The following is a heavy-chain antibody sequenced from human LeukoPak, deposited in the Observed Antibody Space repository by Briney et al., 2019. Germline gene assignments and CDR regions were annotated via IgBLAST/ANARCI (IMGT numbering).Heavy chain of an antibody. D-gene: IGHD5-24*01. CDR1: GFTFSSYG. CDR3: AKEGDRRDGYNYYYYYMDV. J-gene: IGHJ6*03. V-gene: IGHV3-30*18. CDR2: ISYDGSNK. Sequence: GGSLRLSCAASGFTFSSYGMHWVRQAPGKGLEWVAVISYDGSNKYYADPVKGRFTISRDNSKNTLYLQMNSLRAEDTAVYYCAKEGDRRDGYNYYYYYMDVWGKGTTVTVSS.